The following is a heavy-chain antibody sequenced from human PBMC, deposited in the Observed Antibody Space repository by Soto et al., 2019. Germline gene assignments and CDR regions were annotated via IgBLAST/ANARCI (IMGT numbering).Heavy chain of an antibody. CDR3: ARVGFCSGGRCYPDYYGRVV. CDR1: GGSISNSDW. D-gene: IGHD2-15*01. CDR2: IFHSGST. V-gene: IGHV4-4*02. Sequence: SETLSLTCAVSGGSISNSDWWSWVRQPPGKGLEWIGEIFHSGSTNYNPSLRSLVTISVEKSKNHFSLTLSYVTAADTAVYYCARVGFCSGGRCYPDYYGRVVWGQGTTVTVSA. J-gene: IGHJ6*01.